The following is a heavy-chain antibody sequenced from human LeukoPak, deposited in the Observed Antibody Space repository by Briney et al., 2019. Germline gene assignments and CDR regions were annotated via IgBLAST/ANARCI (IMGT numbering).Heavy chain of an antibody. D-gene: IGHD3-9*01. J-gene: IGHJ4*02. Sequence: SETLSLTCAVYGGSFSGYYWSWIRQPPGKGLEWVGEINHSGSTNYNPSLKSRVTISVDTSKNQFSLKLSSVTAADTAVYYCARVYYDTLTGYSRGRYFDYWGQGTLVTVSS. CDR3: ARVYYDTLTGYSRGRYFDY. V-gene: IGHV4-34*01. CDR1: GGSFSGYY. CDR2: INHSGST.